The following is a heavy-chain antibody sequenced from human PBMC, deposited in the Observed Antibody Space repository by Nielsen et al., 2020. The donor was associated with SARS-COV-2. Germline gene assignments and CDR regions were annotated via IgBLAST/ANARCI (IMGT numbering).Heavy chain of an antibody. CDR3: TRVYYYGSGSLDY. Sequence: GGSLRLSCAVSGVTFADHGVSWFRQAPGKGLEWVGFIRTKAHGGTTEYAASVKGRFTISRDDSKSIAYLQMNSLKTEDTAVYYCTRVYYYGSGSLDYWGQGTLVTVSS. CDR1: GVTFADHG. V-gene: IGHV3-49*03. CDR2: IRTKAHGGTT. D-gene: IGHD3-10*01. J-gene: IGHJ4*02.